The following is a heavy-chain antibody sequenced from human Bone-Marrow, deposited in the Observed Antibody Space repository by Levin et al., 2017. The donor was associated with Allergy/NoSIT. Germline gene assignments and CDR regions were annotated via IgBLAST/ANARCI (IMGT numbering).Heavy chain of an antibody. V-gene: IGHV3-15*01. Sequence: PGGSLRLSCEVSGFTFSHNWMSWVRQAPGKGLEWLGRIKTDADGGTTDYAAPVKGRFIVSRDDSKSMVYLQMNSLRIEDTAMYYCTTGYRNYWYFDLWGRGTLVTVSS. CDR1: GFTFSHNW. J-gene: IGHJ2*01. D-gene: IGHD2-2*02. CDR2: IKTDADGGTT. CDR3: TTGYRNYWYFDL.